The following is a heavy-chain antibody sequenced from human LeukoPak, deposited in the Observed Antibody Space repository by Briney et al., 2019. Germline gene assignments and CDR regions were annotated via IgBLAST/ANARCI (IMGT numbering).Heavy chain of an antibody. Sequence: PGGSLRLSCAASGFTFSSYAMSWVRQAPGKGLEWVSAISGSGGSTYYADSVKGWFTISRDNSKNTLYLQMNSLRAEDTAVYYCAKDRKTCSSTSCYTFPGCWFDPWGQGTLVTVSS. CDR1: GFTFSSYA. V-gene: IGHV3-23*01. J-gene: IGHJ5*02. CDR3: AKDRKTCSSTSCYTFPGCWFDP. CDR2: ISGSGGST. D-gene: IGHD2-2*02.